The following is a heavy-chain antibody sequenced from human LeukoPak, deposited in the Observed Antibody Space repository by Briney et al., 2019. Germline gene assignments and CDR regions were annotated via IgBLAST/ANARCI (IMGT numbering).Heavy chain of an antibody. CDR1: GYTFTNHD. V-gene: IGHV1-8*01. CDR2: MNPNSGNT. J-gene: IGHJ4*02. Sequence: ASVKVSCKASGYTFTNHDVNWVRQATGQGLEWMGWMNPNSGNTGYAQRFQGGVTMTRNTSISTAYMELSSLTSEDTAVYYCARGLDRRFCSSDPCYRSLVEDYWGQGTLVTVSS. CDR3: ARGLDRRFCSSDPCYRSLVEDY. D-gene: IGHD2-2*01.